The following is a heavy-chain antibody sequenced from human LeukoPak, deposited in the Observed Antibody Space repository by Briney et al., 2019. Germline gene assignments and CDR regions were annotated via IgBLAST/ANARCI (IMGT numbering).Heavy chain of an antibody. CDR1: GFTFSSYA. V-gene: IGHV3-23*01. J-gene: IGHJ4*02. D-gene: IGHD3-10*01. CDR2: ISGSGGST. CDR3: AKARMVRGVISMLFDY. Sequence: GGSLRLSCAASGFTFSSYAMSWVRQAPGKGLEWVSAISGSGGSTYYADSVKGRFTISRDNSKNTLYLQMNSLRAEDTAVYYCAKARMVRGVISMLFDYWGQGTLVTVSS.